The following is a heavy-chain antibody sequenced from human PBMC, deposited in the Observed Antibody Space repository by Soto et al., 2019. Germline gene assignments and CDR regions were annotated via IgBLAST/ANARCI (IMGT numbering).Heavy chain of an antibody. CDR3: ARASGGYDIMTGSPALSAYYYYGMDV. CDR2: IIPIFGTA. Sequence: SVKVSCKASGVTFSSYAISWVRQAPVQGLEWMGGIIPIFGTANYAQKFQGRVTITADESTSTADMELSSLRSEDTAVYYCARASGGYDIMTGSPALSAYYYYGMDVWGQGTTVT. J-gene: IGHJ6*02. CDR1: GVTFSSYA. V-gene: IGHV1-69*13. D-gene: IGHD3-9*01.